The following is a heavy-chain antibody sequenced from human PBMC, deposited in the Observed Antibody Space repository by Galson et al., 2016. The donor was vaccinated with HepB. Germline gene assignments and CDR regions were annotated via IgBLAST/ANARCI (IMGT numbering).Heavy chain of an antibody. CDR3: ARGGGTTMVRGVMPGWFDP. J-gene: IGHJ5*02. V-gene: IGHV1-69*06. CDR2: IIPLFGAT. Sequence: CTASGGAFSNFAISWLRQAPGQGLEWMGGIIPLFGATNYAQKFQGRVTITADKSTTTVYMDLSSLRSQDTAVYYCARGGGTTMVRGVMPGWFDPWGQGTLVTVSS. D-gene: IGHD3-10*01. CDR1: GGAFSNFA.